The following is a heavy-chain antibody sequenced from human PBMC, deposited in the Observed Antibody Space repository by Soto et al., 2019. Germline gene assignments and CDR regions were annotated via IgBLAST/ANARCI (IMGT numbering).Heavy chain of an antibody. CDR2: IYTSGST. CDR1: GGSISSYY. CDR3: ARGPDCSGGSCYSEEYFDY. J-gene: IGHJ4*02. V-gene: IGHV4-4*07. Sequence: SETLSLTCTVSGGSISSYYWSWIRQPAGKGLEWIGRIYTSGSTNYNPSLKSRVTMSVDTSKNQFSLKLSSVTAADTAVYYCARGPDCSGGSCYSEEYFDYWGQGTLVTVSS. D-gene: IGHD2-15*01.